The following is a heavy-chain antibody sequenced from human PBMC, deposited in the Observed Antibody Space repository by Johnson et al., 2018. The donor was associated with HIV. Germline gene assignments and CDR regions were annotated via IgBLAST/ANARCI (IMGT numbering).Heavy chain of an antibody. CDR3: ARGPFYPYYKFWSGYVDAFDI. CDR2: ISSSGGTI. V-gene: IGHV3-11*04. Sequence: QVQLVESGGGLVQPGRSLRLSCAASGFTFSDYYMTWIRQAPGKGLEWVSYISSSGGTIYYADSVKGRFTISRANSKTTLYLQMNSLRAEDTAVFYCARGPFYPYYKFWSGYVDAFDIWGQGTMVTVSS. J-gene: IGHJ3*02. CDR1: GFTFSDYY. D-gene: IGHD3-3*01.